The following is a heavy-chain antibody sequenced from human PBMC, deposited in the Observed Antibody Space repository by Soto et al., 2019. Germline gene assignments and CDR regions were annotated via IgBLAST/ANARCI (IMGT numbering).Heavy chain of an antibody. D-gene: IGHD2-2*01. Sequence: EVQLVESGGGLVQPGGSLRLSCAASGFTFSNAWMSWVRQAPGKGLEWIGRIKSKTDGGTTDYAAPVKGRFTISRDHSKNKLYLQMNSLKTEDTAVYYCTTDRDCSSTSCHDYWGQGTLVTVSS. CDR2: IKSKTDGGTT. CDR1: GFTFSNAW. V-gene: IGHV3-15*01. CDR3: TTDRDCSSTSCHDY. J-gene: IGHJ4*02.